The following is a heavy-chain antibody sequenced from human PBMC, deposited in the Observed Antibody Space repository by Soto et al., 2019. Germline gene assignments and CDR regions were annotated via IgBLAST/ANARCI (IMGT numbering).Heavy chain of an antibody. CDR3: VKNSGWFNT. V-gene: IGHV3-23*01. Sequence: QLLQSGGGLVQPGGSLTLSCAASGFTFGTTDMSWVRQAPGEGLEWVSTIDGSGGITYYADSVKGRFTISRDNSRKTVYLQMNSLRGDDTDLYYCVKNSGWFNTGGQGALVTVSS. J-gene: IGHJ5*02. CDR2: IDGSGGIT. D-gene: IGHD3-10*01. CDR1: GFTFGTTD.